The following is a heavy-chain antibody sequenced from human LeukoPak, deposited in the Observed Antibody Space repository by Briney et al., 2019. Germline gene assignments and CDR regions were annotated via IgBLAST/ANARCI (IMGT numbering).Heavy chain of an antibody. CDR3: ARSIPDLDY. J-gene: IGHJ4*02. CDR2: IYYSGST. Sequence: PSETLSLTCTVSGGSISSSSYYWGWIRQPPGKGLEWIGSIYYSGSTYYNPSLKSRVTISVDTSKNQFSLKLSSVTAADTAVYYCARSIPDLDYWGQGTLVTVSS. V-gene: IGHV4-39*07. CDR1: GGSISSSSYY.